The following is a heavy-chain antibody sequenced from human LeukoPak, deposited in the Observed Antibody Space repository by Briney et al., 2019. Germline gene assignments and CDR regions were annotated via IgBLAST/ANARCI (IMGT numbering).Heavy chain of an antibody. CDR1: VFTVSTNY. CDR3: ARGADIVATRWFDP. J-gene: IGHJ5*02. CDR2: INWNGGST. D-gene: IGHD5-12*01. V-gene: IGHV3-20*04. Sequence: RSGGSLRLSCAASVFTVSTNYMSWVRQAPGKGLEWVSGINWNGGSTGYADSVKGRFTISRDNAKNSLYLQMNSLRAEDTALYYCARGADIVATRWFDPWGQGTLVTVSS.